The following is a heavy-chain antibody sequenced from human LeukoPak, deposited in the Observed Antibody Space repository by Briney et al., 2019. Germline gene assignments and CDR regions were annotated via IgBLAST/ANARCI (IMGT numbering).Heavy chain of an antibody. J-gene: IGHJ4*02. CDR1: GFSVTNAW. CDR3: ARAGPSSSWHQFDY. Sequence: PGGSLRLSCAASGFSVTNAWMSWVRQAPGKGLEWVGRLKSKTDGGTTDYAAPVKGRFTISRDNSKNTLYLQMNSLRAEDTAVYYCARAGPSSSWHQFDYWGQGTLVTVSS. D-gene: IGHD6-13*01. V-gene: IGHV3-15*01. CDR2: LKSKTDGGTT.